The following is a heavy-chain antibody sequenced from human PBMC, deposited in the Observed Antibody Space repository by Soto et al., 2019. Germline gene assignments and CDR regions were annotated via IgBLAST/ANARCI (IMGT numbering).Heavy chain of an antibody. CDR1: GFSLGDDA. CDR3: ARDVWSRASGPPGS. CDR2: IIWNSSTI. V-gene: IGHV3-9*01. J-gene: IGHJ5*02. D-gene: IGHD3-10*01. Sequence: TLRLPCAASGFSLGDDAIHWGRPAPGKELECVTGIIWNSSTIGYADSVKGRFTISRDNAKISLYLQMNSLRAEDTALYYCARDVWSRASGPPGSWGQGTLVTVSS.